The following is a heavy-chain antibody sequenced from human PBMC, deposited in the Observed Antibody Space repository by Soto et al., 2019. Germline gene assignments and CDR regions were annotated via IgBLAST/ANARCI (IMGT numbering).Heavy chain of an antibody. CDR2: ISYDGTNK. CDR1: GFTFSSSG. V-gene: IGHV3-30*18. Sequence: QVHLVESGGGVVQPGRSLRLSCAASGFTFSSSGMHWVRQSPGKGLEWVAVISYDGTNKYYADSVKGRFAISRDNSKDHRYLQMDSLRAEDTAVYYCAKRYTSGWDYFYDWGQGTLVTVSS. J-gene: IGHJ4*02. D-gene: IGHD6-19*01. CDR3: AKRYTSGWDYFYD.